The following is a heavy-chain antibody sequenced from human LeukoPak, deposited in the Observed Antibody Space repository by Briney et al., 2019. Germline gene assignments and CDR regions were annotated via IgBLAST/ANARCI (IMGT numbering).Heavy chain of an antibody. CDR1: GGTFSSYA. V-gene: IGHV1-69*13. J-gene: IGHJ6*04. CDR3: ALSGAIFGVVITPFVDV. CDR2: IIPIFGTA. Sequence: SVKVSCKASGGTFSSYAISWVRQAPGQGLEWMEGIIPIFGTANYAQKFQGRVTITADESTSTAYMELSSLRSEDTAVYYCALSGAIFGVVITPFVDVWGKGTTVTVSS. D-gene: IGHD3-3*01.